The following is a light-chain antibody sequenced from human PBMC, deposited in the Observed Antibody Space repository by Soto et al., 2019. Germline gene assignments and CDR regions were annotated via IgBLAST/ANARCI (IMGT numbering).Light chain of an antibody. CDR3: GTWDSDLSAEV. J-gene: IGLJ3*02. CDR2: DNS. CDR1: SSNIGTNY. Sequence: QPVLTQPPSVSAAPGQKVIISCSGSSSNIGTNYVSWYQQLPGRAPKLVIFDNSKRPSGIPDRFSGSKSGSSATLGVTGLQTGDEADYYCGTWDSDLSAEVFGGGTKLTVL. V-gene: IGLV1-51*01.